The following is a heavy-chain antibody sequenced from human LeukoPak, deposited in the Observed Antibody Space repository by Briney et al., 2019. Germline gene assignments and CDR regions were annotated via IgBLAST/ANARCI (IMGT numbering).Heavy chain of an antibody. CDR2: INPSGGST. CDR1: GYTFTSYY. V-gene: IGHV1-46*01. D-gene: IGHD3-9*01. Sequence: ASVKVSCKASGYTFTSYYMHWVRQAPGQGLEWMGIINPSGGSTSYAQKFQGRVTMTRDTSTSTVYMELSSLRSEDTAVYYCARDLKSEEYFDWLPKQGRHWFDPWGQGTLVTVSS. CDR3: ARDLKSEEYFDWLPKQGRHWFDP. J-gene: IGHJ5*02.